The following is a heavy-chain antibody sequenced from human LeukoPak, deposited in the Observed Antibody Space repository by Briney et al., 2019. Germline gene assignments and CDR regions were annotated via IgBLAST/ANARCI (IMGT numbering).Heavy chain of an antibody. J-gene: IGHJ6*02. Sequence: GGSLRLSCAVSGFTFSGFWMSWSRQAPGKGLEWVAVISYDGSNKYYADSVKGRFTISRDNSKNTLYLQMNSLRAEDTAVYYCARSTNLLEAGTYYGMDVWGQGTTVTVSS. V-gene: IGHV3-30*03. CDR1: GFTFSGFW. CDR3: ARSTNLLEAGTYYGMDV. D-gene: IGHD6-19*01. CDR2: ISYDGSNK.